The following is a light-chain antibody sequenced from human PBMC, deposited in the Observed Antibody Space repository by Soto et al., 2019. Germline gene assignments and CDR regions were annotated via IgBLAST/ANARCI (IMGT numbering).Light chain of an antibody. J-gene: IGKJ5*01. Sequence: EIVLTQSPATLSLSPGERATLSCRASQSVSSYLAWYQQKPGQVPRLLIFDTSNRATGIPARFSGSGSGTDFTLTISGLEPEDFAVYYCQQRTNRPPITFGQGTRLEI. V-gene: IGKV3-11*01. CDR2: DTS. CDR1: QSVSSY. CDR3: QQRTNRPPIT.